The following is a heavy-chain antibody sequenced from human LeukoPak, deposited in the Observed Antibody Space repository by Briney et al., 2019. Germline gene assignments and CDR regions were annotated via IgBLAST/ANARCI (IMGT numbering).Heavy chain of an antibody. J-gene: IGHJ2*01. CDR3: ARDLRWSSSWYWYFDL. CDR1: GFTFSSNG. CDR2: ISGSGGST. D-gene: IGHD6-13*01. V-gene: IGHV3-23*01. Sequence: PGGSLRLSCVASGFTFSSNGMSWVRQAPGKGLEWVSGISGSGGSTYYADSVKGRFTISRDNAKNSLYLQMNSLRDEDTAVYYCARDLRWSSSWYWYFDLWGRGTLVTVSS.